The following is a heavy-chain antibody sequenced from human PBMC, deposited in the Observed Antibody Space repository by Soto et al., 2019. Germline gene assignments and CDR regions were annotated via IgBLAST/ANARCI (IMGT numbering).Heavy chain of an antibody. D-gene: IGHD3-10*01. V-gene: IGHV1-58*01. Sequence: SGEVSFKASGSTFTSSAVQWVRQARGQRLEWIGWIVVGSGNTNYAQKFQERVTITRDMSTSTAYMELSSLRSEDTAVYYCATGGHWIGYYGMDVWGQGTTVTVSS. J-gene: IGHJ6*02. CDR2: IVVGSGNT. CDR1: GSTFTSSA. CDR3: ATGGHWIGYYGMDV.